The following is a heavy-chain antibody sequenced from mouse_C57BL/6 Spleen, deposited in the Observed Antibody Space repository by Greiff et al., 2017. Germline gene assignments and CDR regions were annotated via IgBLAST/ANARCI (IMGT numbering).Heavy chain of an antibody. V-gene: IGHV1-50*01. Sequence: VQLQQSGAELVKPGASVKLSCKASGYTFTSYWMQWVKQRPGQGLEWIGEIDPSDSYTNYNQKFKGKATLTVDTSSSTAYMQLSSLTSEDSAVYYCARTGNSAFAYWGQGTLVTVSA. CDR3: ARTGNSAFAY. D-gene: IGHD2-1*01. J-gene: IGHJ3*01. CDR1: GYTFTSYW. CDR2: IDPSDSYT.